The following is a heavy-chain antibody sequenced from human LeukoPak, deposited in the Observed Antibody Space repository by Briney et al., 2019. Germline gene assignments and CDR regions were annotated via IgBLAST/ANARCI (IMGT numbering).Heavy chain of an antibody. J-gene: IGHJ4*02. V-gene: IGHV5-51*01. D-gene: IGHD1-26*01. CDR2: IYPGDFDT. CDR3: ARPSGSYLATGFDY. Sequence: GESLKISCEGSGYRFTTSWIGWVRQMPGKGLEWMGIIYPGDFDTRYSPSFQGQVTISADKSISTAYLQWSSLKASDTAMYFCARPSGSYLATGFDYWSQGTLVTVSS. CDR1: GYRFTTSW.